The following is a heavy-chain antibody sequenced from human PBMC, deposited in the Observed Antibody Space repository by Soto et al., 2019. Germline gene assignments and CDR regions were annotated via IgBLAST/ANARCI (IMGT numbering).Heavy chain of an antibody. D-gene: IGHD3-3*01. CDR2: IYPGDSDT. Sequence: GESLKISCQASGYSFTGFWIGWVRQLPGKGLEWMGTIYPGDSDTKYSPSFEGQVTMSVDKSVNTAYLQWSSLKASDSGIYYCARRGDFSSRSPQGGYNYRMDAWGQGTTVTVYS. CDR1: GYSFTGFW. J-gene: IGHJ6*02. CDR3: ARRGDFSSRSPQGGYNYRMDA. V-gene: IGHV5-51*01.